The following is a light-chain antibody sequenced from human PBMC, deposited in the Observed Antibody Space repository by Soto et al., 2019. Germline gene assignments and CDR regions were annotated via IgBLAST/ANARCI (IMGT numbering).Light chain of an antibody. Sequence: DIQMTQSPSTLSASVGDRFTITCRASQTISNWLAWYQQKPGKAPKVLIFDASTLDGGVPSRFSGRRSGTDFTLTISSLQPSDFATYYCQQYNTYHLTFGGGTKVDIK. V-gene: IGKV1-5*01. CDR1: QTISNW. CDR2: DAS. J-gene: IGKJ4*01. CDR3: QQYNTYHLT.